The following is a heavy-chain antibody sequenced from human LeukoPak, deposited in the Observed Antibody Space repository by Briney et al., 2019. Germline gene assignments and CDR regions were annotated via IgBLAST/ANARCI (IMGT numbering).Heavy chain of an antibody. D-gene: IGHD5-18*01. CDR2: ISSSSSYI. CDR1: GFTFCSYS. J-gene: IGHJ4*02. V-gene: IGHV3-21*01. CDR3: ARATTAMEPFDY. Sequence: GGSLRLSCAASGFTFCSYSMNWVRQAPGKGLKWVSSISSSSSYIYYADSVKGRFTISRDNAKNSLYLQMNSLRAEDTAVYYCARATTAMEPFDYWGQGTLVTVSS.